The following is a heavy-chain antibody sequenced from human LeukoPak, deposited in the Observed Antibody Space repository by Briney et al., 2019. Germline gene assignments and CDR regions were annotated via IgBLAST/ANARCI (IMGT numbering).Heavy chain of an antibody. J-gene: IGHJ3*02. CDR1: GFTFSSYA. CDR3: ARGGGKDAFDI. V-gene: IGHV3-64*04. Sequence: GGSLRLSCSASGFTFSSYAMHWVRQAPGKGLEYVSAISSNGGSTHYADSVKGRFTLSRDNSKNTLYLQMNSLRAEDTAVYHCARGGGKDAFDIWGQGTMVTVSS. D-gene: IGHD3-16*01. CDR2: ISSNGGST.